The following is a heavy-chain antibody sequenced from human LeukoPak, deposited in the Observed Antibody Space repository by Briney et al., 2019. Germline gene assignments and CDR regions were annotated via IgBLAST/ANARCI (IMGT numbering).Heavy chain of an antibody. V-gene: IGHV4-61*01. CDR1: GGYVNRGTFF. J-gene: IGHJ4*02. Sequence: SETLSLTCAVSGGYVNRGTFFWTWIRKPPGKGLEWIGYISNSGSTNYHPSLKSRVTISSDTSKTQFTLKLTSVTAADTAVYYCARSPSGYRFDAWGQGTLVTVSS. CDR3: ARSPSGYRFDA. D-gene: IGHD3-22*01. CDR2: ISNSGST.